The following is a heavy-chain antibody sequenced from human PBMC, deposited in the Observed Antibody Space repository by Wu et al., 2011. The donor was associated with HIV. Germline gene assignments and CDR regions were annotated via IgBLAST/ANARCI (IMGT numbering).Heavy chain of an antibody. CDR2: IYPSDSET. J-gene: IGHJ3*01. CDR1: GYSFTSYW. Sequence: VQLVQSGADVKKAGESLKISCKVSGYSFTSYWLAWVRQKPGKGLESLGMIYPSDSETRYSPSFQGQVTMSADKSTNTAYLQWSSLKASDTAIYFCTRQSTRSFDVWGQGHWSPSLQ. CDR3: TRQSTRSFDV. V-gene: IGHV5-51*01. D-gene: IGHD2-2*01.